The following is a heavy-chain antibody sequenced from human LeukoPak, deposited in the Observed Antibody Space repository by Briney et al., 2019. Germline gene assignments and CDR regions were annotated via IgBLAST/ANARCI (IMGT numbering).Heavy chain of an antibody. Sequence: GGSLRLSCAASGFTFSSHAMTWVRQAPGKGLEWVSAISGSGGSTVYADSVKGRLTISRDNSKNTLYLRMSSLRDDDTAVYYCTRGGSYAPLDYWGQGTLVTVSP. D-gene: IGHD1-26*01. CDR3: TRGGSYAPLDY. CDR1: GFTFSSHA. J-gene: IGHJ4*02. CDR2: ISGSGGST. V-gene: IGHV3-23*01.